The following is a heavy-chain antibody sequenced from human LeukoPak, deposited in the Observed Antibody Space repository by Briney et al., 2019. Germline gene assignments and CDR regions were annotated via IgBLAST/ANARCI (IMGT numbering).Heavy chain of an antibody. V-gene: IGHV3-30-3*01. Sequence: GGSLRLSCAASGFTFSSYAMHWVRQAPGKGLEWVAVISYDGSNKYYADSVKGRFTISRDNSKNTLYLQMNSLRAEDTAVYYCAKGTGYSSSGGGLDYWGQGTLVTVSS. CDR3: AKGTGYSSSGGGLDY. J-gene: IGHJ4*02. D-gene: IGHD6-13*01. CDR2: ISYDGSNK. CDR1: GFTFSSYA.